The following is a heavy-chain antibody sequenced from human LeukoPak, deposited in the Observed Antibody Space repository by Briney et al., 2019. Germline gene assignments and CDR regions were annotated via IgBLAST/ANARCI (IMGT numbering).Heavy chain of an antibody. D-gene: IGHD2-15*01. J-gene: IGHJ4*02. CDR2: ISYDGSTK. CDR3: AKGQKRLGYCSGDTCYSFES. CDR1: GFTFSPYG. Sequence: GRSLTLSCAASGFTFSPYGMHWVRQAPGKGLEWVAVISYDGSTKYYADSVKGRFTISRDNSKSTLYLQMSSLRAEDTAVYYCAKGQKRLGYCSGDTCYSFESWGQGTLVTVSS. V-gene: IGHV3-30*18.